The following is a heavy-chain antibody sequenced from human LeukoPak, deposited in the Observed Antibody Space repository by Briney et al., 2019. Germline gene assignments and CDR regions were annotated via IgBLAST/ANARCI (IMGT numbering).Heavy chain of an antibody. CDR2: IRSKTYGGTT. V-gene: IGHV3-49*03. J-gene: IGHJ4*02. Sequence: GGSLRLSCTASGITFGDYGVSWFRQAPGKGLEWIGFIRSKTYGGTTEDAASVGGRFTLSRDDSKNIVYLEMNILRAEDTAVYYCSTDYWRLGFDYWGQGTLVTVSS. CDR1: GITFGDYG. D-gene: IGHD1-1*01. CDR3: STDYWRLGFDY.